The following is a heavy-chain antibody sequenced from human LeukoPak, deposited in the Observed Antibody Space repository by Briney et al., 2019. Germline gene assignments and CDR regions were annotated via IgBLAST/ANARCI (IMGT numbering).Heavy chain of an antibody. Sequence: GASVKVSCKASGYTFTGYYMHLVRQAPGQGLEWMGWINPNSGGTNYAQKFKGRVTMTRDTSISTAYMELSRLRSDDTAVFYCARDSRNYYDSRGGGDEAFDIWGQGTMVTVSS. CDR1: GYTFTGYY. CDR2: INPNSGGT. V-gene: IGHV1-2*02. D-gene: IGHD3-22*01. CDR3: ARDSRNYYDSRGGGDEAFDI. J-gene: IGHJ3*02.